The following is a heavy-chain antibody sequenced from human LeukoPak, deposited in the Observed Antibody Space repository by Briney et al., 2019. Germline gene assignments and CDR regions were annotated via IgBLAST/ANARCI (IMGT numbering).Heavy chain of an antibody. J-gene: IGHJ4*02. V-gene: IGHV4-34*01. CDR2: INHSGST. D-gene: IGHD4-17*01. CDR1: GGSFSGYY. CDR3: ARGSDYGDYVPLAY. Sequence: SETLSLTCAVYGGSFSGYYWNWIRQPPGKGLEWIGEINHSGSTNYNPSLKSRVTISVDTSKNQFSLKLSSVTAADTAVYYCARGSDYGDYVPLAYWGQGTLVTVSS.